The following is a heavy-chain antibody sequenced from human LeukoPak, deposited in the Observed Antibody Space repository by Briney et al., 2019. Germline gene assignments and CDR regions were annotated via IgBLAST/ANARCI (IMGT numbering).Heavy chain of an antibody. CDR3: ARVKKCYDFWSGYYTGYYYYYTDV. CDR2: IIPIFGTA. V-gene: IGHV1-69*13. Sequence: GASVKVSCKASGGTFSSYAISWVRQAPGQGLEWMGGIIPIFGTANYAQKFQGRVTITADESTSTAYMELSSLRSEDTAVYYCARVKKCYDFWSGYYTGYYYYYTDVWGKGTTVTVSS. J-gene: IGHJ6*03. D-gene: IGHD3-3*01. CDR1: GGTFSSYA.